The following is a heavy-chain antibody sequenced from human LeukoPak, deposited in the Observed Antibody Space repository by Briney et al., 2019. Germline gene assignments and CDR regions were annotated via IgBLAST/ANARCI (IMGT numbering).Heavy chain of an antibody. CDR1: GFTFSSYG. D-gene: IGHD6-19*01. V-gene: IGHV3-33*01. CDR3: ARSGGRGWYPADY. J-gene: IGHJ4*02. CDR2: IWYDGSSK. Sequence: GGSPRLSCAASGFTFSSYGMQWVRQAPGKGLEWVAVIWYDGSSKYYTDSVKGRFTISRDNSKDTLYLQMNSLRADDTGIYYCARSGGRGWYPADYWGQGTLVTVSS.